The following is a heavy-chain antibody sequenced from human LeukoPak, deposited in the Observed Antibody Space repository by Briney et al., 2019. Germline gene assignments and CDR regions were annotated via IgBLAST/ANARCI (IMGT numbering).Heavy chain of an antibody. V-gene: IGHV3-23*01. CDR3: AKSVSMVRGVISYGMDV. J-gene: IGHJ6*02. CDR1: GFTFSSYA. D-gene: IGHD3-10*01. CDR2: MSGSACST. Sequence: GSLILSXAXXGFTFSSYAMTWVRQAPGKGLEWVSTMSGSACSTYYADSVKGRFTISRDNSKNTLYLQMNSLRVEDTAVYYCAKSVSMVRGVISYGMDVWGQGTTVTVSS.